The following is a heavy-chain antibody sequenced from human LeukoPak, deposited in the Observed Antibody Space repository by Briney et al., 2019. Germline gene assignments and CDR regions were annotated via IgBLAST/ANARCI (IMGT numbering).Heavy chain of an antibody. CDR1: GYTLTELS. D-gene: IGHD5-18*01. CDR2: FDPEDGET. CDR3: ARDDRGYSYGYWDLRYQVGDVNFDY. Sequence: ASVKVSCKVSGYTLTELSMHWVRQAPGKGLEWMGGFDPEDGETIYAQKLQGRVTMTTDTSTSTAYMELRSLRSDDTAVYYCARDDRGYSYGYWDLRYQVGDVNFDYWGQGTLVTVSS. J-gene: IGHJ4*02. V-gene: IGHV1-24*01.